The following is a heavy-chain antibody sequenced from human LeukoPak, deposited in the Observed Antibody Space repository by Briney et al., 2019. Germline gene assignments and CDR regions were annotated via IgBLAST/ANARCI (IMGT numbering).Heavy chain of an antibody. CDR1: GFTFSDHY. CDR2: VRNKANSYTT. V-gene: IGHV3-72*01. Sequence: PGGSLRLSCAASGFTFSDHYMDWVRQAPGKGLEWVARVRNKANSYTTEYAASVKGRFTISRDDSGNSLYLQMKSLRTEDTAVYYCARVQGGRQWWAYDVWGQGTMVTVSS. CDR3: ARVQGGRQWWAYDV. D-gene: IGHD2-8*01. J-gene: IGHJ3*01.